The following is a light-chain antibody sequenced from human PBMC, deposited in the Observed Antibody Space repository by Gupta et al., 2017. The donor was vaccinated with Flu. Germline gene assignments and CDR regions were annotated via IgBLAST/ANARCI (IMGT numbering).Light chain of an antibody. Sequence: GDRITITCRAGQSISTYLNWYQQKPGRAPRLLIYAASSLQSGVPSRFSGSGSGTDFSLTISSLQPGDFGTYYCQQTSTAPLTFGGGTKVEI. J-gene: IGKJ4*01. V-gene: IGKV1-39*01. CDR2: AAS. CDR3: QQTSTAPLT. CDR1: QSISTY.